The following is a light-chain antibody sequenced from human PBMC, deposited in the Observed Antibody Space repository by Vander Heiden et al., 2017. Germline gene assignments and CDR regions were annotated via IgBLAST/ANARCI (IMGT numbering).Light chain of an antibody. V-gene: IGKV1-9*01. CDR3: QQLKSYPLT. J-gene: IGKJ4*01. Sequence: IQLTQSASSLSASVGARLPFTCRASQAISSDLAWYQQKPGKAPKLLIYDSSTLQSGVPSRFSGSGSGTDFTLTISSLQPEDFATYYCQQLKSYPLTFGGGTKVEI. CDR2: DSS. CDR1: QAISSD.